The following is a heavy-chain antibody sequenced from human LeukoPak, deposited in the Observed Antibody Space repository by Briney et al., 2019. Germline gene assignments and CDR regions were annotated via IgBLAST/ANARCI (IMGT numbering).Heavy chain of an antibody. D-gene: IGHD3-10*01. CDR3: ARARNVYYCGSGSSIYYYYYYGMDV. CDR2: IIPIFGTA. V-gene: IGHV1-69*01. Sequence: SVKVSCKASGGTFSSYAISWVRQAPGQGLEWMGGIIPIFGTANYAQKFQGRVTITADESTSTAYMELSSLRSEDTAVYYCARARNVYYCGSGSSIYYYYYYGMDVWGQGTTVTVSS. J-gene: IGHJ6*02. CDR1: GGTFSSYA.